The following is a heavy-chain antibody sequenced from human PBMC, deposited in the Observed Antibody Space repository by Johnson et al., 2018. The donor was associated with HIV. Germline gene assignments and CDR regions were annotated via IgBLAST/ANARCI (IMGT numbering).Heavy chain of an antibody. J-gene: IGHJ3*02. Sequence: EVQLVESGGDLVQPGGSLRLSCAASGFTFDDYGMSWVRQAPGKGLEWVSGINWNGGSTGYADSVKGRFTISRDNAKNSLYLQMNSLRAEDTAVYYCVCLRAWTFDIWGQGTMVNGSS. CDR3: VCLRAWTFDI. D-gene: IGHD3-10*01. V-gene: IGHV3-20*04. CDR1: GFTFDDYG. CDR2: INWNGGST.